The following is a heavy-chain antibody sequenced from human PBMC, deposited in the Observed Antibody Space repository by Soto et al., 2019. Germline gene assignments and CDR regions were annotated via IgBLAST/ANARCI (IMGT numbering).Heavy chain of an antibody. J-gene: IGHJ3*02. D-gene: IGHD2-2*01. CDR2: IYYSGST. Sequence: SETLCLTCTVAGGSISSYYWSWIRQPPGKGLEWIGYIYYSGSTNYNPSLKSRVTISVDTSKNQFSLKLSSVTAADTAVYYCARTYCSSTSCYYDAFDIWGQGTMVTVSS. CDR3: ARTYCSSTSCYYDAFDI. CDR1: GGSISSYY. V-gene: IGHV4-59*01.